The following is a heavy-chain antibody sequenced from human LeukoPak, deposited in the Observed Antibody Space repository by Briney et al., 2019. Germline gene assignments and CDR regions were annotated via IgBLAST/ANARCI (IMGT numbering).Heavy chain of an antibody. CDR1: GFAFSNYG. D-gene: IGHD3-10*01. CDR2: IWYDGSNK. Sequence: GGSLRLSCAASGFAFSNYGMHWVRQAPGKGLEWVALIWYDGSNKYYTDSVKGRFTVSRDSSKNTVYLQMNSLRAEDTAVYYCARDILPSGSRAFDIWGQGTMVTVSS. J-gene: IGHJ3*02. V-gene: IGHV3-33*01. CDR3: ARDILPSGSRAFDI.